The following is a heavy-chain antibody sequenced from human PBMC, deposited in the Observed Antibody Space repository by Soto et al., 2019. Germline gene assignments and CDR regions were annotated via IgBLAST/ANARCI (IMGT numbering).Heavy chain of an antibody. CDR2: IIPIFGTA. CDR3: AREAAAAGSYFDY. D-gene: IGHD6-13*01. CDR1: GGTFSSYA. V-gene: IGHV1-69*13. J-gene: IGHJ4*02. Sequence: ASVKVSCKASGGTFSSYAISWVRQAPGQGLEWMGGIIPIFGTANYAQKFQGRVTITADESTSTAYMEPSSLRSEDTAVYYCAREAAAAGSYFDYWGQGTLVTVSS.